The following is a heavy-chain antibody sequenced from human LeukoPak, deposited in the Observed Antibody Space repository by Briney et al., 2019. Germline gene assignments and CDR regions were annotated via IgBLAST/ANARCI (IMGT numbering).Heavy chain of an antibody. J-gene: IGHJ3*01. CDR2: ISGSGGST. Sequence: GGSLRLSCAASGFTFSSYAMSWVRQAPGKGLEWVSAISGSGGSTYYADSVKGRFTISRDNSKNTLYLQMNSLRAEDTAVYYCAKDFPPYYYDSSGYYSNWGQGTMVTFSS. CDR1: GFTFSSYA. D-gene: IGHD3-22*01. V-gene: IGHV3-23*01. CDR3: AKDFPPYYYDSSGYYSN.